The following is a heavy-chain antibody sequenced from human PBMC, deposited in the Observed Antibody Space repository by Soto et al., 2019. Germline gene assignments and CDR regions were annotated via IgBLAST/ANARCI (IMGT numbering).Heavy chain of an antibody. CDR2: IYPGDSDI. CDR3: ARIRYYYSSSGYPCSFDY. V-gene: IGHV5-51*01. J-gene: IGHJ4*02. D-gene: IGHD3-22*01. Sequence: GESLKISCKGFGYSFTSYWIGWVRQMPGKGLEWMGIIYPGDSDIRYSPSFQGQVTISADKSITTAYLQWSSLKASDTAMYYCARIRYYYSSSGYPCSFDYWGQGTLVTVSS. CDR1: GYSFTSYW.